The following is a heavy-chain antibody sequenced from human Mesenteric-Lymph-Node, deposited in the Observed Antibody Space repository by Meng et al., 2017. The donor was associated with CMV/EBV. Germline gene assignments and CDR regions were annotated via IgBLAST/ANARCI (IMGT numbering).Heavy chain of an antibody. D-gene: IGHD3-10*01. CDR3: ASDRGTGVQYYFDY. CDR1: GYSFCGYF. CDR2: INPINAAT. J-gene: IGHJ4*02. V-gene: IGHV1-2*06. Sequence: SGYSFCGYFIHWVRRVPGQGLEWLGRINPINAATSYAQNFQGRVTMTRDTSVSTVCMELSGLRSDDTAVYYCASDRGTGVQYYFDYWGPGTLVTVSS.